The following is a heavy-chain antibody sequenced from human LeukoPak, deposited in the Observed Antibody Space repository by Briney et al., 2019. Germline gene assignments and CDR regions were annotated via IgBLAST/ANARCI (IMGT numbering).Heavy chain of an antibody. Sequence: GGSLRLFCAASGFTFSSYGMHWVRQAPGKGLECVAVISYDGSNKYYADSVKGRFTISRDNSKNTLYLKMNSLRAEDTAVYYCAFGVATISLFDYWGQGTLVTVSS. CDR2: ISYDGSNK. CDR3: AFGVATISLFDY. CDR1: GFTFSSYG. J-gene: IGHJ4*02. D-gene: IGHD5-12*01. V-gene: IGHV3-30*03.